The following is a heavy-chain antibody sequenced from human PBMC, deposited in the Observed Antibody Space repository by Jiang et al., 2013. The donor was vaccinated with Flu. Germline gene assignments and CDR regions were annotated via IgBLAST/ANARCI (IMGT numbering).Heavy chain of an antibody. J-gene: IGHJ6*02. V-gene: IGHV7-4-1*02. CDR2: INTGTGDP. Sequence: GASVKVSCKASAYNFNKYALTWVRQAPGQGLEWMGWINTGTGDPTYAQAFTGRFVFSSDTSVSTAYLHISDLRAEDTAVYYCAREGYYFDSTGSPRSHGLDVWGQGTAVTVSS. CDR1: AYNFNKYA. CDR3: AREGYYFDSTGSPRSHGLDV. D-gene: IGHD3-22*01.